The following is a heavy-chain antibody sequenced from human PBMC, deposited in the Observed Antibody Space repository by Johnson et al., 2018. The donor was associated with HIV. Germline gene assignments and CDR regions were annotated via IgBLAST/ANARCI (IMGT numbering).Heavy chain of an antibody. CDR3: ARRASNWHAFDI. D-gene: IGHD4-11*01. V-gene: IGHV3-33*01. CDR2: MWYDGSNR. CDR1: GFTFSTYG. J-gene: IGHJ3*02. Sequence: QVQLVESGGGVVQPGRSLRLSCAASGFTFSTYGMHWVRQAPGKGLEWVAVMWYDGSNRYYADSVKGRFTISRDNSKNTLYLQMNSLRVEDTAVYFCARRASNWHAFDIWGQGTMVTVSS.